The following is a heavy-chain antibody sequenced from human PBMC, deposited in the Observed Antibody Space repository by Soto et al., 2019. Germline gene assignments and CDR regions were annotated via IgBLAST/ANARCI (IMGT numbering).Heavy chain of an antibody. D-gene: IGHD2-8*01. CDR3: AKDEEANGEEIIDY. CDR2: ISGSGGST. CDR1: GFTFSSYA. J-gene: IGHJ4*02. Sequence: GGSLRLSCAASGFTFSSYAMSWVRQAPGKGLEWVSAISGSGGSTYYADSVKGRFTISRDNSKNTLYLQMNSLRAEDTAVYYCAKDEEANGEEIIDYWGQGTLVTVSS. V-gene: IGHV3-23*01.